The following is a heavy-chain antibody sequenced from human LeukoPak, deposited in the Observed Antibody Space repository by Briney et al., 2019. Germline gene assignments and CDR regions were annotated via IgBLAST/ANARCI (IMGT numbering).Heavy chain of an antibody. Sequence: GASVKVSCKASGYTFTSYAMHWVRQAPGQRLEWMGWINAGNGNTKYSQKFQGRVTITRDTSASTAYMELSSLRSGDTAVYYCASVGVYSSGWYPGYFDYWGQGTLVTVSS. CDR2: INAGNGNT. J-gene: IGHJ4*02. V-gene: IGHV1-3*01. CDR3: ASVGVYSSGWYPGYFDY. CDR1: GYTFTSYA. D-gene: IGHD6-19*01.